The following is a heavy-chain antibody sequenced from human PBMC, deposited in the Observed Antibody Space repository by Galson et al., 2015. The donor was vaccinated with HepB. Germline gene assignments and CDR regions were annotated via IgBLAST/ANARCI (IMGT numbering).Heavy chain of an antibody. CDR1: GYTFTTYG. D-gene: IGHD1-14*01. Sequence: SVKVSCKASGYTFTTYGISWVRQAPGQGLEWMGWISAYNGNTNYALKFQGRVTITTDTSTSTVYMEVRGLRSDDTAVYYCARARYNISPPDYWGQGTLVTVSS. V-gene: IGHV1-18*01. CDR2: ISAYNGNT. J-gene: IGHJ4*02. CDR3: ARARYNISPPDY.